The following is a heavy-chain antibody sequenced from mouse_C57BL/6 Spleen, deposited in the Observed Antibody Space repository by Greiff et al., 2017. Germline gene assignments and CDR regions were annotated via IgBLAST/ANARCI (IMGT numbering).Heavy chain of an antibody. CDR3: ARGTVVANYAMDY. Sequence: QVQLQQPGAELVKPGASVKLSCKASGYTFTSYWMPWVKQRPGQGLEWIGMIHPNSGSTNYNEKFKSKATLTVDKSSSTAYMQLSSLTSEDSAVYYCARGTVVANYAMDYWGQGTSVTVSS. CDR1: GYTFTSYW. CDR2: IHPNSGST. J-gene: IGHJ4*01. V-gene: IGHV1-64*01. D-gene: IGHD1-1*01.